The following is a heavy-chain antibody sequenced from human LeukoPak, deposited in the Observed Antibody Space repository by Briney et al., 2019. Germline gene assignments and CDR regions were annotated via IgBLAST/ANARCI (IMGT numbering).Heavy chain of an antibody. CDR3: AKPLPYSGSCYSATTPFDY. D-gene: IGHD1-26*01. Sequence: PGGSLRLSCAASGFTFSSYAMSWVRQAPGKGLEWVSAISGSGGSTYYADSVKGRFTISRDNSKNTLYLQMNSLRAEDTAVYYCAKPLPYSGSCYSATTPFDYWGQGTLVTVSS. V-gene: IGHV3-23*01. J-gene: IGHJ4*02. CDR2: ISGSGGST. CDR1: GFTFSSYA.